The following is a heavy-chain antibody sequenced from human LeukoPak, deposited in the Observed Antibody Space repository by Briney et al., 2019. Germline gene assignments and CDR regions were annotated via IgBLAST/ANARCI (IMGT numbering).Heavy chain of an antibody. CDR1: GGSISTSGYY. CDR3: ARHTDGAGRYLLSPAADPDAFDI. J-gene: IGHJ3*02. CDR2: LYYSGST. D-gene: IGHD3-10*01. V-gene: IGHV4-39*01. Sequence: SETLSLTCTVSGGSISTSGYYWGWIRQPPGKGLERIGILYYSGSTHYNSSLKSRVTISVDTSKNQFSLKLRSVTAADTAVYYCARHTDGAGRYLLSPAADPDAFDIWGQGTMVTVSS.